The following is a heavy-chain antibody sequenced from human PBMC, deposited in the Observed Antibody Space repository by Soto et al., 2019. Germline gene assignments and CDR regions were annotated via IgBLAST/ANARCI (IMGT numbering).Heavy chain of an antibody. CDR2: IYTPGST. CDR3: ARGLVESTTAFDY. V-gene: IGHV3-53*01. D-gene: IGHD1-26*01. J-gene: IGHJ4*02. CDR1: GFIVSSSY. Sequence: GGSLRLSCAASGFIVSSSYMSWVRPAPGKGLEWVSTIYTPGSTYYADSVKGRFTISRDISKNTLYLQMNSLRADDTAVYYCARGLVESTTAFDYWGQGTLVTV.